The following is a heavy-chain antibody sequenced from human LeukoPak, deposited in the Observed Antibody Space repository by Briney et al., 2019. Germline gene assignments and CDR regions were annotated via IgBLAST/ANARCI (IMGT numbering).Heavy chain of an antibody. V-gene: IGHV3-23*01. CDR2: IDDSGGST. CDR1: GFTFSSYA. D-gene: IGHD6-13*01. CDR3: AKLIAAAGTGY. Sequence: PGGSLRLSCADSGFTFSSYAMTWVRQAPGKGLEWVSSIDDSGGSTYYADSVKGRFTISRDNPKNTLYLHMNSLRAEDTAVYYCAKLIAAAGTGYWGQGTLVTVSS. J-gene: IGHJ4*02.